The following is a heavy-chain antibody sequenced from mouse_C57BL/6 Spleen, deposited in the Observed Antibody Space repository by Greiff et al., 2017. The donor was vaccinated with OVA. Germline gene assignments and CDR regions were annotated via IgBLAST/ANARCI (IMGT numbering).Heavy chain of an antibody. J-gene: IGHJ3*01. D-gene: IGHD2-3*01. CDR1: GYTFTSYW. CDR3: ARGDDGTPGFAY. Sequence: QVQLQQSGAELVMPGASVKLSCKASGYTFTSYWMHWVKQRPGQGLEWIGEIDPSDSYTNYNQKFKGKSTLTVDKSSSTAYMQLSSLTSEDSAVYYCARGDDGTPGFAYWGQGTLVTVSA. V-gene: IGHV1-69*01. CDR2: IDPSDSYT.